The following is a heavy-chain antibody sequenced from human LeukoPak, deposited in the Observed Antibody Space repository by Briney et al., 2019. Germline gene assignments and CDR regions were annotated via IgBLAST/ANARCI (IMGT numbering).Heavy chain of an antibody. J-gene: IGHJ4*02. D-gene: IGHD3-9*01. CDR2: ISSGGST. CDR3: AKPGVWGRYDILTGYYY. V-gene: IGHV3-23*01. CDR1: GFTFSSYA. Sequence: PGGSLRLACAASGFTFSSYAMSWVRQAPGEGLEWVPAISSGGSTCYGDSVKGRFTSARDNSKNTLYLQMNSLRAEDTAVYYCAKPGVWGRYDILTGYYYWGQGTLVTVSS.